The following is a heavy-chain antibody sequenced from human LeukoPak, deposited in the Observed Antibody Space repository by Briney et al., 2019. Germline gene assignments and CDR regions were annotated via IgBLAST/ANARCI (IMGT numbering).Heavy chain of an antibody. CDR2: VYSSGST. Sequence: SQTVSLTCTVSGDSISGGTYYWGWVRQPGGKGVEWIVRVYSSGSTNYNPSLKSRVTMSVDTSKNQFSLKLGSVTPADTTVYYCAKGGYNFAFVWGHGNLVTVSS. CDR1: GDSISGGTYY. J-gene: IGHJ4*01. CDR3: AKGGYNFAFV. D-gene: IGHD1-1*01. V-gene: IGHV4-61*02.